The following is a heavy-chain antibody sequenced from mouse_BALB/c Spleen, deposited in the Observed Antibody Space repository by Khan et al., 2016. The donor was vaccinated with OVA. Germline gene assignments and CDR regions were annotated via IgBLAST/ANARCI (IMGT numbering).Heavy chain of an antibody. CDR2: VSTGCSYT. Sequence: EVELVVSGGDLVKPGGSLKLSCAASGFTFSTYGMSWVRQAPDKRLEWVATVSTGCSYTYYPDSVKGRFTISRDNAKNTLYLQKSGLRYEDTAMFYCTRIAYYYDSERFTYWGQGTMVTVSA. V-gene: IGHV5-6*01. CDR3: TRIAYYYDSERFTY. D-gene: IGHD1-1*01. J-gene: IGHJ3*01. CDR1: GFTFSTYG.